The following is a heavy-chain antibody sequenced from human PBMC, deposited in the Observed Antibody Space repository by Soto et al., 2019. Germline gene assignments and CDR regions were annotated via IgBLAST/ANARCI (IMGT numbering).Heavy chain of an antibody. D-gene: IGHD3-22*01. CDR1: GFTFSSYA. CDR3: ARDGSTYYYDSSGYYSRHYYGMDV. V-gene: IGHV3-30-3*01. Sequence: GGSLRLSCAASGFTFSSYAMHWVRQAPGKGLEWVAVISYDGSNKYYADSVKGRFTISRDNSKNTLYLQMNSLRAEDTAVYYCARDGSTYYYDSSGYYSRHYYGMDVWGQGTTVTVSS. CDR2: ISYDGSNK. J-gene: IGHJ6*02.